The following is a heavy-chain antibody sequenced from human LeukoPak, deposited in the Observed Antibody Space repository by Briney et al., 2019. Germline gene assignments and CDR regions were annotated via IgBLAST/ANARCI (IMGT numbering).Heavy chain of an antibody. D-gene: IGHD3-10*01. CDR3: ARYRYGSGSYYRGNAFDI. J-gene: IGHJ3*02. CDR2: IYYSGST. V-gene: IGHV4-39*01. Sequence: PSETLSLTCTVSGGSISSSSYYWGWLRQPPGKGLEWIGSIYYSGSTYYNPSLKSRVTISVDTSKNQFSLKLSSVTAADTAVYYCARYRYGSGSYYRGNAFDIWGQGTMVTVSS. CDR1: GGSISSSSYY.